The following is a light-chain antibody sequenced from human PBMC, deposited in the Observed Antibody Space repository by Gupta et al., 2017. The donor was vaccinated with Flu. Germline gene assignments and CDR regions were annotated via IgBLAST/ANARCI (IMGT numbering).Light chain of an antibody. V-gene: IGLV3-1*01. Sequence: SYELTQPPSLSVSPGQTAHLTCSGNKLGDRFVSWYQKKAGRSPLLVIFQDTQRPSEIPERFSGANSGSTATLTISGTQSMDEADYYCQAWEGTTAFFGGGTKLTVV. J-gene: IGLJ2*01. CDR1: KLGDRF. CDR3: QAWEGTTAF. CDR2: QDT.